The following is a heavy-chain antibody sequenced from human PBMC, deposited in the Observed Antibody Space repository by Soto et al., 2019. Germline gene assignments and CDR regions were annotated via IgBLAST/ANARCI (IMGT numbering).Heavy chain of an antibody. V-gene: IGHV6-1*01. Sequence: SVKSRITINPDTSKNQFFLQLNSVTPEDTAVYYCARVEFISMKVALLGANHDYWGQGTLVTVSS. J-gene: IGHJ4*02. CDR3: ARVEFISMKVALLGANHDY. D-gene: IGHD3-22*01.